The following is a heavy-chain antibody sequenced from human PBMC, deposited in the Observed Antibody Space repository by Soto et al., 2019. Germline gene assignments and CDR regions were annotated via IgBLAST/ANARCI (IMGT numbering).Heavy chain of an antibody. Sequence: ASLNRSRKASGYTYTGYHIHCRRMDPGQGLEWMGWINPNSGGTNYAQEFQGWVTMTRDTSISTAYMELSRLRSDDTAVYYCARNQEIAAVGNYYYGMDFWGQGTTVTGSS. CDR1: GYTYTGYH. D-gene: IGHD6-13*01. CDR2: INPNSGGT. CDR3: ARNQEIAAVGNYYYGMDF. J-gene: IGHJ6*02. V-gene: IGHV1-2*04.